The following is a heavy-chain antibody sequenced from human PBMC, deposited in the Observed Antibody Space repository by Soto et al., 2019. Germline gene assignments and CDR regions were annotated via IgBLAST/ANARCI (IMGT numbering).Heavy chain of an antibody. V-gene: IGHV4-39*02. CDR1: GGSISSSSYY. J-gene: IGHJ3*02. Sequence: SETLSLTCTVSGGSISSSSYYWGWIRQPPGKGLEWIGSIYYSGSTYYNPSLKSRVTISVGTSKNQFSLKLSSVTAADTAVYYCARESERYFDWLPYHADAFDIWGQGTMVTVSS. D-gene: IGHD3-9*01. CDR2: IYYSGST. CDR3: ARESERYFDWLPYHADAFDI.